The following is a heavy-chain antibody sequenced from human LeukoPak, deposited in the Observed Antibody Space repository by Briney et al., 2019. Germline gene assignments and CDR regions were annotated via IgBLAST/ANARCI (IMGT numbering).Heavy chain of an antibody. J-gene: IGHJ5*02. CDR3: ARAYEYGWFDP. D-gene: IGHD3-16*01. CDR1: GYTFTDYF. CDR2: INPKTGAT. V-gene: IGHV1-2*02. Sequence: ASVKVSCKASGYTFTDYFLHWLRQAPGQGLEWMGWINPKTGATNYAQSFQGRVTMTRDTSISTGNMEVNSLRSDDTAVYYCARAYEYGWFDPWGQGTLVTVSS.